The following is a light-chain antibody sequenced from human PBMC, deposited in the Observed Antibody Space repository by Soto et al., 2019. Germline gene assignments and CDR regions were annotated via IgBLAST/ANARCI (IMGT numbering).Light chain of an antibody. V-gene: IGKV3-15*01. J-gene: IGKJ4*01. CDR3: QQYHKWPPFT. Sequence: EVGLTQSPATLSVSPGERAALSCRASQSVSSNLAWYQQKPGQTPRLLMYGASTRATGIPARFSGSGSGTEFTLTISSLLSEDFAVYYCQQYHKWPPFTFGGGTKVDIK. CDR1: QSVSSN. CDR2: GAS.